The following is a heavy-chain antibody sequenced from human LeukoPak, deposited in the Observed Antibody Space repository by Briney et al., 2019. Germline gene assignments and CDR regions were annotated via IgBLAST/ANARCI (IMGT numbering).Heavy chain of an antibody. CDR2: ISWNNDII. D-gene: IGHD2-21*01. V-gene: IGHV3-9*01. Sequence: GGSLRLSCAASGFTFDDYAMHWVQQVPGKGLEWVSGISWNNDIIGYADSVKGRFTISRDSAKTSLYLQMNSLRTEDTAVYYCTRSPYHYYMDVWGKGTTVTVSS. CDR3: TRSPYHYYMDV. CDR1: GFTFDDYA. J-gene: IGHJ6*03.